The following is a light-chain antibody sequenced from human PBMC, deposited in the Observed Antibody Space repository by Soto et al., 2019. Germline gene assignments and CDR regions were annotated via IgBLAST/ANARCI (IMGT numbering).Light chain of an antibody. CDR3: CSYAGTYTVV. J-gene: IGLJ2*01. V-gene: IGLV2-11*01. CDR2: DVS. Sequence: QSAPTQPRSVSGSPGQSVTISCTGTDNDVGGYEFVSWYQQHPGKAPKLMIYDVSKRPSGVPDRFSGSKSGNAASLTISGLQADDEADYYCCSYAGTYTVVFGGGTKLTVL. CDR1: DNDVGGYEF.